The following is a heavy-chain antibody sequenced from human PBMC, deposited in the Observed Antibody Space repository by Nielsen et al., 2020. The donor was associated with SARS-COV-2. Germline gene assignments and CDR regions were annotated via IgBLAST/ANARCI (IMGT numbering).Heavy chain of an antibody. D-gene: IGHD3-3*01. CDR1: GYTLTELS. CDR2: FDPEDGET. J-gene: IGHJ2*01. Sequence: ASVKVSCKVSGYTLTELSMHWVRQAPGKGLEWMGGFDPEDGETTYAQRFQGRLTITADESTTTVYMDLSSLRSEDTAVYYCARGSSFYDFWSGSYGDFWGRGTLVTVSS. CDR3: ARGSSFYDFWSGSYGDF. V-gene: IGHV1-24*01.